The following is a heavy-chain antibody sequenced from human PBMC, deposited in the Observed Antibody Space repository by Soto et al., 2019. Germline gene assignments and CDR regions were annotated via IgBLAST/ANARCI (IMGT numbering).Heavy chain of an antibody. CDR2: TNPNSGGT. CDR1: GYTFTGYY. V-gene: IGHV1-2*04. Sequence: ASVKVSCKASGYTFTGYYMHWVRQAPGQGLEWMGWTNPNSGGTNYAQKFQGWVTMTRDTSISTAYMELSRLRSDDTAVYYCARVVAAAGTNWFDPWGQGTLVTVSS. J-gene: IGHJ5*02. CDR3: ARVVAAAGTNWFDP. D-gene: IGHD6-13*01.